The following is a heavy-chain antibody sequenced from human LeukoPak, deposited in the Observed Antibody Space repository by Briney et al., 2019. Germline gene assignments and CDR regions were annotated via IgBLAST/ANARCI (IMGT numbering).Heavy chain of an antibody. V-gene: IGHV3-23*01. CDR3: AKQGNDFWSGYSNYYYYYMDV. CDR2: TGGSGGST. Sequence: TGGSLRLSCAASGFTFSSYAMTWVRQAPGKGLEWVSSTGGSGGSTYYAHSVKGRFTISRDNSKNTLYLQMNSVRAEDTAVYYCAKQGNDFWSGYSNYYYYYMDVWGKGTTVTVSS. CDR1: GFTFSSYA. D-gene: IGHD3-3*01. J-gene: IGHJ6*03.